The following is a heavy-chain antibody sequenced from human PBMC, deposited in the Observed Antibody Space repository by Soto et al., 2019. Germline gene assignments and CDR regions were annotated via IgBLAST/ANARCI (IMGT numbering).Heavy chain of an antibody. CDR1: GGSISSYY. Sequence: PXGTLSLTCTVSGGSISSYYWSWIRQPPGKGLEWIGYIYYSGSTNYNPSLKSRVTISVDTSKNQFSLKLSSVTAADTAVYYCARGGIGMVRGALDFDYWGQGTLVTVSS. CDR3: ARGGIGMVRGALDFDY. D-gene: IGHD3-10*01. CDR2: IYYSGST. J-gene: IGHJ4*02. V-gene: IGHV4-59*01.